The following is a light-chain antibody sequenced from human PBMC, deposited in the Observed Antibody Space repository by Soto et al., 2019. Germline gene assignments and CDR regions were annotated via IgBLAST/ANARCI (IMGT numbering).Light chain of an antibody. CDR3: QQYGNLPRT. V-gene: IGKV3-20*01. CDR1: QSVSSSY. Sequence: EIVLTQSPGTLSLSPGARATLSCRASQSVSSSYLAWYQQKPGQAPRLLIFGASSRATGVPDRFSGSGSGTDFTLTISRLEPEDFAVFYCQQYGNLPRTFGQGTKLEIK. CDR2: GAS. J-gene: IGKJ2*01.